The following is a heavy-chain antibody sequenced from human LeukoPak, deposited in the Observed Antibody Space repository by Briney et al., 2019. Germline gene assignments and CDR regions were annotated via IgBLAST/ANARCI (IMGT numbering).Heavy chain of an antibody. CDR1: GGSISSSSYY. Sequence: PSETLSLTCTVSGGSISSSSYYWGWIRQPPGKGLEWIGSIYYSGSTYYNPSLKSRVTISVDTSKNQFSLKLSSVTAADTAVYYCARSRGDSSGYYYFDYWGQGTLVTVSS. V-gene: IGHV4-39*01. CDR3: ARSRGDSSGYYYFDY. D-gene: IGHD3-22*01. CDR2: IYYSGST. J-gene: IGHJ4*02.